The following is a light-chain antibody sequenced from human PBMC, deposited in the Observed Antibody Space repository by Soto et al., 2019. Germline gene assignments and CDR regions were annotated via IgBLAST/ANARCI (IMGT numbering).Light chain of an antibody. CDR2: GNS. J-gene: IGLJ3*02. Sequence: QSVLTQPPSVSGAPGQRVTISCTGSSSNIGAGYHVHWYQHLPGTAPKLLIYGNSNRPSGVPDRFTGSKSGTSASLAITGLQAEDEGDYYCQSYDSTLSGWVFGGGTKVTVL. CDR3: QSYDSTLSGWV. V-gene: IGLV1-40*01. CDR1: SSNIGAGYH.